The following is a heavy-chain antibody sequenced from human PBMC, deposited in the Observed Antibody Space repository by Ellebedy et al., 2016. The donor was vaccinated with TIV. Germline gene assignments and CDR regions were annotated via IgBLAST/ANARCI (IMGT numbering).Heavy chain of an antibody. D-gene: IGHD6-19*01. V-gene: IGHV3-30*18. CDR1: GFTFSSYG. CDR3: AKEKQQWLRAFDI. CDR2: ISYDGSNK. Sequence: GESLKISXAASGFTFSSYGMHWVRQAPGKGLEWVAVISYDGSNKYYADSVKGRFTISRDNSKNTLYLQMNSLRAEDTAVYYCAKEKQQWLRAFDIWGQGTMVTVSS. J-gene: IGHJ3*02.